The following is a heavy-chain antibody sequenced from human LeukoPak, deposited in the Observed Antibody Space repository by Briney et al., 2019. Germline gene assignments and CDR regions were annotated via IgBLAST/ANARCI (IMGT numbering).Heavy chain of an antibody. CDR2: ISGSGGST. CDR3: AKTPMDRYCSSTSCYYFDY. D-gene: IGHD2-2*01. CDR1: GFTFSSYA. V-gene: IGHV3-23*01. J-gene: IGHJ4*02. Sequence: GASLRLSCAASGFTFSSYAMSWVRQAPGKGLEWVSSISGSGGSTYYADSVKGRFTISRDNSKNTLYLQMNSLRAEDTALYYCAKTPMDRYCSSTSCYYFDYWGQGTLVTVSS.